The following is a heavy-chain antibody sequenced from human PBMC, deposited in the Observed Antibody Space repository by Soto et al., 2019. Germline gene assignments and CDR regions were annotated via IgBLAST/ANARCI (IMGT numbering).Heavy chain of an antibody. J-gene: IGHJ3*02. CDR3: ARHPQYSSGWFDGAFDI. CDR2: IYYSGST. Sequence: QLQLQESGPGLVKPSETLCLTCTVSGGSISSSSYYWGWIRQPPGEGREGIGSIYYSGSTYYNPSLKSRVTISVDTSKNQFSLKLSSVTAADTAVYYCARHPQYSSGWFDGAFDIWGQGTMVAVSS. D-gene: IGHD6-19*01. CDR1: GGSISSSSYY. V-gene: IGHV4-39*01.